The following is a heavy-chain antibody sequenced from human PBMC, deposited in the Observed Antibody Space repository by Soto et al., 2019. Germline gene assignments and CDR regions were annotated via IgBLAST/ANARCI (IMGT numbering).Heavy chain of an antibody. CDR1: GFTFSSYS. V-gene: IGHV3-21*01. D-gene: IGHD3-22*01. Sequence: EVQLVESGGGLVKPGGSLRLSCAASGFTFSSYSMNWVHQAPGKGLEWVSSISSSSSYIYYADSVKGRFTISRDNAKNSLYLQMNSLRAEDTAVYYCARGGYYYDSSGYYSDYWGQGTLVTVSS. CDR3: ARGGYYYDSSGYYSDY. CDR2: ISSSSSYI. J-gene: IGHJ4*02.